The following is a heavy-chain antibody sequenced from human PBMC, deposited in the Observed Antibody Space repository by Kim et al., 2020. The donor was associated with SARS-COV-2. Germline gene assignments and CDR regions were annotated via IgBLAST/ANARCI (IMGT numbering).Heavy chain of an antibody. CDR2: ISGSGGST. Sequence: GGSLRLSCAASGFTFSSYAMSWVRQAPGKGLEWVSAISGSGGSTYYAESVKGRFTISRDNSKNTLYLQMNSLRAEDTAVYYCAKDSGGLGGSYRYTGYYFDYWGQGTLVTVSS. D-gene: IGHD3-16*02. J-gene: IGHJ4*02. CDR1: GFTFSSYA. CDR3: AKDSGGLGGSYRYTGYYFDY. V-gene: IGHV3-23*01.